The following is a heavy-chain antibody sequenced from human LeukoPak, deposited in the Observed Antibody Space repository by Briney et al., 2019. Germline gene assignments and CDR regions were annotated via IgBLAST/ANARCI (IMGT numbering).Heavy chain of an antibody. CDR3: AREPNSGSYLN. CDR2: ISSSSSYI. CDR1: GFTFSSYS. J-gene: IGHJ4*02. Sequence: GGSLRLSCAASGFTFSSYSMNWVRQAPGKGLEWVSSISSSSSYIYYADSVKGRFTISRDNAKNSLYLQMNSLRAEDTAVHYCAREPNSGSYLNWGQGTLVTVSS. D-gene: IGHD1-26*01. V-gene: IGHV3-21*01.